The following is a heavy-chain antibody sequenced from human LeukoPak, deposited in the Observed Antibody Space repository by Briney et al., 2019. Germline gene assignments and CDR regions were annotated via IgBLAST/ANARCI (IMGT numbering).Heavy chain of an antibody. CDR3: ASLSSVLGADA. CDR2: IYYSGST. V-gene: IGHV4-59*01. J-gene: IGHJ5*02. D-gene: IGHD4/OR15-4a*01. Sequence: GLEWIGYIYYSGSTNYNPSLKSRVTISVDTSKNQFSLKLSSVTAADTAVYYCASLSSVLGADAWGQGTLVTVSS.